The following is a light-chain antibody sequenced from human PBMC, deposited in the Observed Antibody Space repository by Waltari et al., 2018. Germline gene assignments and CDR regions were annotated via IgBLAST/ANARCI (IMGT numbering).Light chain of an antibody. CDR3: QQSFSTLSWT. CDR1: PSINNY. V-gene: IGKV1-39*01. CDR2: VAS. Sequence: IQMTQSPSSLSASVGDRVTIACRASPSINNYLNWYQQKPGQAPKLLIYVASSLLSGVPSRFSGSGSGTDFTLTISSLHTEDFATYYCQQSFSTLSWTFGQGTKVVFK. J-gene: IGKJ1*01.